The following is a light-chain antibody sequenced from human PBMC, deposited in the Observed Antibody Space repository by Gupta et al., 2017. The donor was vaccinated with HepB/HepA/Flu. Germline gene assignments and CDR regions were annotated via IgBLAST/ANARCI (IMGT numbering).Light chain of an antibody. CDR2: EVS. Sequence: QSALTQPASVSGSPGQSITISCTGTSSDVGSYNLVSWYQQHPGKAPKLMIYEVSKRPSGVSNRVSGSKSGKTASLTISGLQAEDEADEYCCSYAGSSTAVFGGGTKLTVL. CDR1: SSDVGSYNL. CDR3: CSYAGSSTAV. V-gene: IGLV2-23*02. J-gene: IGLJ2*01.